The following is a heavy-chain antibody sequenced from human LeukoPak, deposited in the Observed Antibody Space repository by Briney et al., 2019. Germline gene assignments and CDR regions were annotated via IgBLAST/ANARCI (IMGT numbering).Heavy chain of an antibody. Sequence: SETLSLTCTVSGYSINSGYYWGWIRQPPGKGLEWIGSIYHSGSTYYNPSLKSRVTISVDTSKNQFSLKLSSVTAADTAVYYCAFTYYDFWSGGNFDYWGQGTLVTVSS. CDR1: GYSINSGYY. V-gene: IGHV4-38-2*02. CDR3: AFTYYDFWSGGNFDY. D-gene: IGHD3-3*01. CDR2: IYHSGST. J-gene: IGHJ4*02.